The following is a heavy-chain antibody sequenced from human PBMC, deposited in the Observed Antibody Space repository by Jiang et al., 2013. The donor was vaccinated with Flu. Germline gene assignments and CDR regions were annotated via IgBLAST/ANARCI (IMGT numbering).Heavy chain of an antibody. CDR3: ARGKTTVVTHYFDY. CDR2: GTT. Sequence: GTTYYNPSLKSRVTISVDTSKNQFSLKLSSVTAADTAVYYCARGKTTVVTHYFDYWGQGTLVTVSS. J-gene: IGHJ4*02. D-gene: IGHD4-23*01. V-gene: IGHV4-39*07.